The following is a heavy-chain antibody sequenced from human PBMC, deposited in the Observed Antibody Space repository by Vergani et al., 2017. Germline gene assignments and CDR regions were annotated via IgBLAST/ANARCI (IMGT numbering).Heavy chain of an antibody. D-gene: IGHD5-12*01. J-gene: IGHJ4*02. Sequence: QVQLQESGPGLVKPSETLSLTCTVSGGSISSYYWSWIRQPPGKGLEWIGYIYYSGSTNYNPSLKSRVTISVDTANNQFSLKLGSVTAADTAVYYCARGGTSGYDVEFDYWGQGTLVTVSS. V-gene: IGHV4-59*12. CDR3: ARGGTSGYDVEFDY. CDR1: GGSISSYY. CDR2: IYYSGST.